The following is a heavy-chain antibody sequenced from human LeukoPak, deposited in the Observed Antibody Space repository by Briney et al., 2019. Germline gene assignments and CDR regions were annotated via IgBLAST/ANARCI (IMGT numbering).Heavy chain of an antibody. J-gene: IGHJ3*02. D-gene: IGHD6-19*01. CDR1: GFSFDEYA. V-gene: IGHV3-9*01. Sequence: GGSLRLSCAASGFSFDEYAMHWVRQAPGKGPEWVSGISWNSGSIDYADSVKGRFTISRDNAKNSLYLQMNSLRAEDTALYYCAKDSSSQWRVLSKGSGVFDIWGQGTMVTVSS. CDR3: AKDSSSQWRVLSKGSGVFDI. CDR2: ISWNSGSI.